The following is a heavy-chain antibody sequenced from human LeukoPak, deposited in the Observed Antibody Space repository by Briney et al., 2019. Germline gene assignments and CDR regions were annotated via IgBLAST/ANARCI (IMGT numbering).Heavy chain of an antibody. V-gene: IGHV4-38-2*01. D-gene: IGHD6-13*01. J-gene: IGHJ6*03. CDR2: LYHSDSI. Sequence: PSETLSLTCAVSGYSISSGYYWILIRQPPGKGLEWIGSLYHSDSIYYNPSLESRVTMSVDTSKNQFSLKLSFVTAADTAVYYCARQHDSYHYYYVDVWGTGTTVTVSS. CDR1: GYSISSGYY. CDR3: ARQHDSYHYYYVDV.